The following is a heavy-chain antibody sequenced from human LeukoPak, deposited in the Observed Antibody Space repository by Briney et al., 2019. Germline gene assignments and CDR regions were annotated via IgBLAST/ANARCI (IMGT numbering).Heavy chain of an antibody. CDR3: ARADDSSGPFDY. V-gene: IGHV4-31*03. CDR2: IYYSGST. J-gene: IGHJ4*02. CDR1: GGSISSGGYY. Sequence: PSETLSLTCTVSGGSISSGGYYWSWIRQHPGKGLEWTGYIYYSGSTYYNPSLKSRVTISVDTSKNQFSLKLSSVTAADTAVYYCARADDSSGPFDYWGQGTLVTVSS. D-gene: IGHD3-22*01.